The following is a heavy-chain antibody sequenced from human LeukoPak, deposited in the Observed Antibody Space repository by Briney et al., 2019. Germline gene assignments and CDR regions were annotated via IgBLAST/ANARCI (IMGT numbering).Heavy chain of an antibody. D-gene: IGHD3-10*01. V-gene: IGHV5-51*01. CDR1: GYGFSNFW. CDR3: ARHSGTMVRGVTPLDY. CDR2: IYPGDSDA. Sequence: GESLKISCEASGYGFSNFWIGWVRHMPGKGLEWMGIIYPGDSDARYSPSFQGQVTISADKSISTAYLQWSSLKASDSAMYYCARHSGTMVRGVTPLDYWGQGTLVTVSS. J-gene: IGHJ4*02.